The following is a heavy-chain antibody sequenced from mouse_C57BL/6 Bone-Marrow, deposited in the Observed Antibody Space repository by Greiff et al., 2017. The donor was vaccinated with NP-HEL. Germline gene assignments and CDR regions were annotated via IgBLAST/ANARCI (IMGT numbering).Heavy chain of an antibody. V-gene: IGHV7-1*01. J-gene: IGHJ3*01. Sequence: EVQVVESGGGLVQSGRSLRLSCATSGFTFSDFYMEWVRQAPGKGLEWIAASRNKANDNTTEYSASVKGRFIVSRDTSQSILYLQMNALRAEDTAIYDGARDGGSSLAWFAYWGQGTLVTVSA. CDR2: SRNKANDNTT. D-gene: IGHD1-1*01. CDR1: GFTFSDFY. CDR3: ARDGGSSLAWFAY.